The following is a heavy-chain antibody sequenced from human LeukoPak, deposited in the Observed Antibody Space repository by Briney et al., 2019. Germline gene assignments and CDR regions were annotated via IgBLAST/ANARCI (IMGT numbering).Heavy chain of an antibody. CDR2: IYSSGSA. CDR1: GASINNNF. Sequence: SETLSLTCTVSGASINNNFWTWIRQPPGKGLEWNGYIYSSGSANYNPSLKSRVIISGDTSKNQISLNLTSVTAADTAVYFCARHRDYYDTWGHGTLVTVSS. CDR3: ARHRDYYDT. V-gene: IGHV4-59*08. J-gene: IGHJ4*01. D-gene: IGHD3-22*01.